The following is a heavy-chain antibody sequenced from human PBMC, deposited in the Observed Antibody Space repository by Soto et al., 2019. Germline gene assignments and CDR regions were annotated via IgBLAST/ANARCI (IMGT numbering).Heavy chain of an antibody. Sequence: QVQLVQSGAEEKKPGASVKVSCKASGYTFTSYAMHWVRQAPGQRLEWMGWINAGNGNTKYSQKFQGRVTITRDTSAITAYMERRSLRSDDTSVYYCARVGGWYVPDYWGQGTLVTVSS. J-gene: IGHJ4*02. V-gene: IGHV1-3*05. CDR1: GYTFTSYA. CDR3: ARVGGWYVPDY. D-gene: IGHD6-19*01. CDR2: INAGNGNT.